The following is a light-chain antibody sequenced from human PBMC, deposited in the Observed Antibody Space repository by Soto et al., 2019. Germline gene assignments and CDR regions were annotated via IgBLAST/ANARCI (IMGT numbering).Light chain of an antibody. V-gene: IGKV3-20*01. CDR1: QSVSSSY. J-gene: IGKJ1*01. CDR3: QQYGSSPWT. CDR2: GAS. Sequence: EIVLTQSPGTLSLSPGERATLSCRASQSVSSSYLAWYQQTPGQAPRLVVYGASSRATGIPDRFSGSGSGTDFTLTISRLEPEDFAVYYCQQYGSSPWTFGQGTKGEIK.